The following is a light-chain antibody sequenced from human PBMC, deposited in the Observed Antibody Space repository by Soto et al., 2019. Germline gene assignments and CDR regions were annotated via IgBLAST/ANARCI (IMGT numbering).Light chain of an antibody. J-gene: IGKJ1*01. CDR3: LQDINYPWT. V-gene: IGKV1-5*01. CDR2: DTS. Sequence: IQMIQPPSTLLSSVGDRVTITCPASQSVSDWLAWYQQKPGNPPKLLIYDTSNLQSGVPPRFSGSGSGTDFTLAISSLQPEDSATYYCLQDINYPWTFGQGTKVDIK. CDR1: QSVSDW.